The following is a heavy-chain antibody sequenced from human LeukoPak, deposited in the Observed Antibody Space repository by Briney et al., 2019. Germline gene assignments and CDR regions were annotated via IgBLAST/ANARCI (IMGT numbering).Heavy chain of an antibody. Sequence: GGSLRLSCAASGFTVSSNYMSWVRQAPGKGLEWVSVIYSGGSTYYADSVKGRFTISRDNSKNTLYLQMNSLRAEDTAVHYCAREPVGAPTDGYYYYGMDVWGQETTVTVSS. V-gene: IGHV3-53*01. CDR2: IYSGGST. CDR3: AREPVGAPTDGYYYYGMDV. CDR1: GFTVSSNY. D-gene: IGHD1-26*01. J-gene: IGHJ6*02.